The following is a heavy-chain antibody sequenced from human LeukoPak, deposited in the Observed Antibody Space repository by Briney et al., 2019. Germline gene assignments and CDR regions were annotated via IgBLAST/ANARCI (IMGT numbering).Heavy chain of an antibody. CDR1: GGSVSSGSYY. D-gene: IGHD6-6*01. Sequence: KASETLSLTCTVSGGSVSSGSYYWSWIRQPPGKGLEWIGYIYYSGSTNYNPSLKSRVTISVDTSKNQFSLKLSSVTAADTAVYYCARGGSSSELGYWGQGTLVTVSS. V-gene: IGHV4-61*01. J-gene: IGHJ4*02. CDR3: ARGGSSSELGY. CDR2: IYYSGST.